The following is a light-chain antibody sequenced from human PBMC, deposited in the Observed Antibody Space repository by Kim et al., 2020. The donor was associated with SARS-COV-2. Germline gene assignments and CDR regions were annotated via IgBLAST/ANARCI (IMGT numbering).Light chain of an antibody. Sequence: AAVGATVTIACLASHSISSWLAWYQQKPGKAPKLLIYKASSLESWVPSRFSGSGSGTEFTLSISSLQPVYFATYYCQQYNSYSGTFGQWTKVYIK. CDR1: HSISSW. J-gene: IGKJ1*01. V-gene: IGKV1-5*03. CDR2: KAS. CDR3: QQYNSYSGT.